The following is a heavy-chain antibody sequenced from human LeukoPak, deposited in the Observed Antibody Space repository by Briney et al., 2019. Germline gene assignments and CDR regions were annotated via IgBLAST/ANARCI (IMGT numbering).Heavy chain of an antibody. CDR1: GGSISSYY. D-gene: IGHD6-13*01. Sequence: SETLSLTCSVSGGSISSYYWSWIRQPPGKGLEWIGYIYYSGCTNYNPSLKSRVTISVDTSKNQFSLKLSSVTAADTAVYYCARDRGIAAAKGGYLGYFDYWGQGTLVTVSS. V-gene: IGHV4-59*01. CDR3: ARDRGIAAAKGGYLGYFDY. J-gene: IGHJ4*02. CDR2: IYYSGCT.